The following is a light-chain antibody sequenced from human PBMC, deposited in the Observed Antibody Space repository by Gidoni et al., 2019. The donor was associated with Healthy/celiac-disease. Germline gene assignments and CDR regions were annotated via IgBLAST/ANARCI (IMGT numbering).Light chain of an antibody. J-gene: IGKJ1*01. Sequence: DIVMTQSPASLAVSLGERATINCKSSQSVLYSSNNKNYLAWYQQKPGQPPKLLIYWASTRDSGVPDRFSGSGSGTDFTLTISSMQAEDVAVYYCQHYYSNPPGTFGQGTKVEIK. CDR3: QHYYSNPPGT. V-gene: IGKV4-1*01. CDR2: WAS. CDR1: QSVLYSSNNKNY.